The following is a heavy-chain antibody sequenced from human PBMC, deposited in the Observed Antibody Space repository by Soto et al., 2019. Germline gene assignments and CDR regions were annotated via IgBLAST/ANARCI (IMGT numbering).Heavy chain of an antibody. CDR1: GGSISSGDYY. J-gene: IGHJ4*02. CDR3: ATRPRGYSYGYSPYYFDY. CDR2: IYYSGST. V-gene: IGHV4-30-4*01. D-gene: IGHD5-18*01. Sequence: QVQLQESGPGLVKPSQTLSLTCTVSGGSISSGDYYWSWIRQPPGKGLEWIGYIYYSGSTYYNPSLKSRVTISVDTSKNQFSLKLSSVTAADTAVYYCATRPRGYSYGYSPYYFDYWGQGTLVTVSS.